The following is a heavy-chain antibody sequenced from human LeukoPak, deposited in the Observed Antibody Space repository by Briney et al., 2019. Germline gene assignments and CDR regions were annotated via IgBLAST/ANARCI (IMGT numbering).Heavy chain of an antibody. CDR1: GLTFGDYA. J-gene: IGHJ5*02. CDR2: IRSKGYGGTT. V-gene: IGHV3-49*04. Sequence: PGRSLRLSCTGSGLTFGDYAMSWVRQAPGKGLEWLGLIRSKGYGGTTEYAASVQGRFTISRDDSKSIAYLQLNSLKNEDTAVYYCARGMQDYYDSTGTSRGFDPCGQGTLVTVSS. CDR3: ARGMQDYYDSTGTSRGFDP. D-gene: IGHD3-22*01.